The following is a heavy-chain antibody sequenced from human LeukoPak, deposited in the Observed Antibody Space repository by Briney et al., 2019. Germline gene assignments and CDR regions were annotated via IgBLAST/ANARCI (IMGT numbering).Heavy chain of an antibody. CDR1: GFTFSNYW. V-gene: IGHV3-7*01. CDR2: IKQDGGQK. CDR3: ARVYGSSGYYQYYFDY. Sequence: GGSLRLSCAASGFTFSNYWMRWVRQAPGKGLEWVANIKQDGGQKYYGDSVKGRFTISRDNAKNSLYLQMNSLRAEDTAVYYCARVYGSSGYYQYYFDYWGQGTLVTVSS. D-gene: IGHD3-22*01. J-gene: IGHJ4*02.